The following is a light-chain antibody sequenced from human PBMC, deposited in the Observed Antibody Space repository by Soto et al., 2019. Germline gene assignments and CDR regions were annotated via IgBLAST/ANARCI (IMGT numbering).Light chain of an antibody. V-gene: IGKV1-5*01. CDR3: QQYFSYPQT. CDR1: QSISNW. CDR2: DAS. J-gene: IGKJ1*01. Sequence: DIQMTQSPSSLSASVGDGVTFTCRASQSISNWLAWYQQKPGRAPRLLIHDASSLESGVPRRFIGSGSGTEFSLTISSLQPDDFATYYCQQYFSYPQTFGQGTKVDIK.